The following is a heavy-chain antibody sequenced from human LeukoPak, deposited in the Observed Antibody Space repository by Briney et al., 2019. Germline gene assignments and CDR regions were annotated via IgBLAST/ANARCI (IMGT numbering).Heavy chain of an antibody. Sequence: SETLSLTCTVSGGSISSSSYYWGWIRQPPGKGLEWIGSIYYSGSTYYNPSLKSRVTISVDTSKNQFSLKLSSVTAADTAVYYCATYNYDIGYYFDYWGQGTQVTVSS. D-gene: IGHD3-9*01. J-gene: IGHJ4*02. CDR2: IYYSGST. CDR1: GGSISSSSYY. V-gene: IGHV4-39*01. CDR3: ATYNYDIGYYFDY.